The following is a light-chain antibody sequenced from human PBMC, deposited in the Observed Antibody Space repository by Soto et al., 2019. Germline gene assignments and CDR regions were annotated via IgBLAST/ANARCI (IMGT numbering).Light chain of an antibody. CDR2: YDS. J-gene: IGLJ2*01. Sequence: SYVLTQPSSVSVAPGETARVTCGGNNIGSKSVHWYQQKPGQAPVLVIYYDSDRPSGIPERFSGSNSGNTATLTISRVEAGDEADYYCQVWDISSNMEFGGGTKLTVL. CDR1: NIGSKS. V-gene: IGLV3-21*04. CDR3: QVWDISSNME.